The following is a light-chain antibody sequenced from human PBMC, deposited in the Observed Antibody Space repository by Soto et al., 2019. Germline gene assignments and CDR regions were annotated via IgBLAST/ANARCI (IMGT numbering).Light chain of an antibody. CDR2: GAS. CDR1: QSVSSSY. CDR3: QQYDSSPRT. J-gene: IGKJ1*01. Sequence: EIVLTQSPGTLSLSPGERGTLSCRASQSVSSSYLAWYQQKPGQAPRLLIYGASSRATGTPDRFSGSGSGTDFTLTINRLEPEDFAVYYCQQYDSSPRTFGQGTKVDIK. V-gene: IGKV3-20*01.